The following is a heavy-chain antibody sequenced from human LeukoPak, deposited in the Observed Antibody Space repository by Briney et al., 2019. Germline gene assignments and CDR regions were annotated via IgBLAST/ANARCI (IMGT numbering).Heavy chain of an antibody. CDR3: ARNDYGDYVPLDYYYYYMDV. D-gene: IGHD4-17*01. V-gene: IGHV4-30-4*08. CDR2: IYYSGST. Sequence: PSETLSLTCTVSGGSISSGDYYWSWIRQPPGKGLEWIGYIYYSGSTYYNPSLKSRVTIPVDTSKYQFSLKLSSVTAADTAVYYCARNDYGDYVPLDYYYYYMDVWGKGITVTVSS. J-gene: IGHJ6*03. CDR1: GGSISSGDYY.